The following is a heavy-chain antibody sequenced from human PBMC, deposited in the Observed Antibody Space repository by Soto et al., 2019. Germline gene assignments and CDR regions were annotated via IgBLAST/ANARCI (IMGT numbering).Heavy chain of an antibody. Sequence: QVTVKESGPVLVKPTETLTLTCTVSGFSLSNAGLGVSRIRQPPGKALEWLAHIFSNDEKSYSTSLKSRLTISKDTSKSQVLHIMTNMDPVGTATYYCASTYSSSWYWFAPWGQGTLVPVSS. CDR1: GFSLSNAGLG. V-gene: IGHV2-26*04. J-gene: IGHJ5*02. CDR2: IFSNDEK. D-gene: IGHD6-13*01. CDR3: ASTYSSSWYWFAP.